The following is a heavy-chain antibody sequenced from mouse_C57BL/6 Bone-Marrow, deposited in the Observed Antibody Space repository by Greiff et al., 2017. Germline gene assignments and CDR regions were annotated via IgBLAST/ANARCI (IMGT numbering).Heavy chain of an antibody. CDR1: GFTFSSYG. Sequence: EVKVVESGGDLVKPGGSLKLSCAASGFTFSSYGLSWVRQTPDKRLEWVATISSGGSYTYYPDSVKGRFTISRDNAKNTLYLQMSSLKSEDTAMYYCARCSYYFDYWGQGTTLTVSS. CDR3: ARCSYYFDY. J-gene: IGHJ2*01. V-gene: IGHV5-6*01. CDR2: ISSGGSYT. D-gene: IGHD1-1*01.